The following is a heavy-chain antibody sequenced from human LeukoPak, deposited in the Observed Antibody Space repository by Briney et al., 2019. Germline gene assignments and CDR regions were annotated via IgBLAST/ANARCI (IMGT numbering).Heavy chain of an antibody. V-gene: IGHV4-61*10. D-gene: IGHD5-24*01. Sequence: SETLSLTCTVSGGSISSGSYYWSWIRQPAGKGLEWIGRIYYSGSTNYSPSLKSRVTISVDTSKNQFSLKLSSVTAADTAVYYCARGPMGHPIDYWGQGTLVTVSS. CDR3: ARGPMGHPIDY. CDR1: GGSISSGSYY. J-gene: IGHJ4*02. CDR2: IYYSGST.